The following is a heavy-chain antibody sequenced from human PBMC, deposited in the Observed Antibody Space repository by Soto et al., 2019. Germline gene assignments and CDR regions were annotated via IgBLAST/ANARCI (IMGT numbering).Heavy chain of an antibody. CDR1: GDTLTNYG. D-gene: IGHD2-8*02. CDR3: ALGYCTDTSCRNWFDP. Sequence: RASVKVSCKASGDTLTNYGISWVRQAPGQGLEWMGWISAYNANTNYAQKLQGRVTMTTDTSTNTAYMELTSLTSDDTAVYYCALGYCTDTSCRNWFDPWGQGTLVTVSS. CDR2: ISAYNANT. J-gene: IGHJ5*02. V-gene: IGHV1-18*01.